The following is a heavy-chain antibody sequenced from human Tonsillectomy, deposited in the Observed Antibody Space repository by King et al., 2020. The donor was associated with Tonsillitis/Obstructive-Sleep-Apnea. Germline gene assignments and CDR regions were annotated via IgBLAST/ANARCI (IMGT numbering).Heavy chain of an antibody. V-gene: IGHV4-34*01. CDR2: INHSGST. CDR3: ARGSSTGAYDAFDI. J-gene: IGHJ3*02. Sequence: VQLQQWGAGLLTPSETLSLTCAVYGGSFSAYYWCWIRQPPGKGLEWIGEINHSGSTNYNPSLKSRVTISVDTSKNQLSLKLNSVTAADTAVYYCARGSSTGAYDAFDIWGQGTMVTVSS. CDR1: GGSFSAYY. D-gene: IGHD7-27*01.